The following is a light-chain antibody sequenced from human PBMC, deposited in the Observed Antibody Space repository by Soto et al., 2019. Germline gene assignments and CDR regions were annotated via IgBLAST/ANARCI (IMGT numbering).Light chain of an antibody. Sequence: AIQLNQSPSSLSASIGDRVTITCRASQGISNASAWYQHKSGKAPKSLIYDASSLESGVPSRFSGSGSGTDFTLTISSLQAEDFATYYCQQFNSYPLTFGGGTRWIS. CDR3: QQFNSYPLT. V-gene: IGKV1-13*02. CDR1: QGISNA. CDR2: DAS. J-gene: IGKJ4*01.